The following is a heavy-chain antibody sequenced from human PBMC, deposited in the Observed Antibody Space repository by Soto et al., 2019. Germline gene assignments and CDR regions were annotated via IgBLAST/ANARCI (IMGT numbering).Heavy chain of an antibody. CDR2: INPSGGST. CDR3: ARNIAARPGYYYYYGMDV. J-gene: IGHJ6*02. Sequence: GASVKVSCKASGYTFTSYYMHWVRQAPGQGLEWMGIINPSGGSTSYAQKFQGRVTMTRDTSTSTVYMELSSLRSEDTAVYYCARNIAARPGYYYYYGMDVWGQGTTVTV. V-gene: IGHV1-46*01. D-gene: IGHD6-6*01. CDR1: GYTFTSYY.